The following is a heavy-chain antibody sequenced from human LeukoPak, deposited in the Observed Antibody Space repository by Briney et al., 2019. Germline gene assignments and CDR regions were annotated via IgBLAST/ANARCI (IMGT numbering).Heavy chain of an antibody. D-gene: IGHD3-3*01. CDR1: GFTFSSYA. CDR3: AKAGDFWSGYYRPAYFDY. J-gene: IGHJ4*02. CDR2: ISGSGGST. V-gene: IGHV3-23*01. Sequence: GGSLRLSCAASGFTFSSYAMSWVRQAPGKGLEWVSAISGSGGSTYYADSVKGRFTISRDNSKNTLYLQMNSLRAEDTAVYYCAKAGDFWSGYYRPAYFDYWGQGTLVTVSS.